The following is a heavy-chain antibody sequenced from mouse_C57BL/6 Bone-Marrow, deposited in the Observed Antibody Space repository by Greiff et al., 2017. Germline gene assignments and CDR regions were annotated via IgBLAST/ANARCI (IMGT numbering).Heavy chain of an antibody. CDR1: GFSLTSYG. V-gene: IGHV2-2*01. J-gene: IGHJ4*01. CDR2: IWSGGST. D-gene: IGHD1-2*01. Sequence: QVQLQQSGPGLVQPSQSLSITCTVSGFSLTSYGVHWVRQSPGKGLEWLGVIWSGGSTDYNAAFISRLSISKDNSTSQVFFKMHSLQADDTAIYXCARNYYGHYAMDYWGQGTSVTVSS. CDR3: ARNYYGHYAMDY.